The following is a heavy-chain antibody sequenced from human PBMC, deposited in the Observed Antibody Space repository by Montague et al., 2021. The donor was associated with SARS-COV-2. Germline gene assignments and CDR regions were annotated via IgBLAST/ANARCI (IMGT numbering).Heavy chain of an antibody. CDR3: SQERGPGRTTWPYFDY. V-gene: IGHV6-1*01. J-gene: IGHJ4*02. CDR2: TYYRSKWYN. D-gene: IGHD1-14*01. CDR1: GDSVSSYIAA. Sequence: CAISGDSVSSYIAAWNWIRRSPSKGLEWLGRTYYRSKWYNDYAVSVISRITISPDASKNQFSLQLNSVTPEDTAVYYCSQERGPGRTTWPYFDYWGQGTLVTVSS.